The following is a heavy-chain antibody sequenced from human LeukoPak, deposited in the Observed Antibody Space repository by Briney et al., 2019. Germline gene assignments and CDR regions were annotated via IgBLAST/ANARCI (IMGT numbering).Heavy chain of an antibody. V-gene: IGHV3-64*01. Sequence: PGGSLRLSCTASGFNLSSFWMSWVRQVPGKGLEYVSAISSNGGSTYYANSVKGRFTISRDNSKNTLYLQMGSLRAEDMAVYYCAAGSDYWGQGTLVTVSS. CDR3: AAGSDY. CDR2: ISSNGGST. CDR1: GFNLSSFW. J-gene: IGHJ4*02. D-gene: IGHD1-26*01.